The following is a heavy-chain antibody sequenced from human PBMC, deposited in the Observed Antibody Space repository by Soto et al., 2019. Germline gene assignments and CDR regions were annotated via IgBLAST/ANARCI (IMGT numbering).Heavy chain of an antibody. CDR2: ISTYSGDT. CDR1: GYTFFTYD. V-gene: IGHV1-18*01. J-gene: IGHJ5*02. D-gene: IGHD5-12*01. Sequence: ASVKVSCKASGYTFFTYDISWLRQAPGQGLEWMGWISTYSGDTKYAQKFQGRVTMTTDTSTTTAYLELRSLRSDDTAGYYCARHHGPTTSENWFDPWGQGTLVTVSS. CDR3: ARHHGPTTSENWFDP.